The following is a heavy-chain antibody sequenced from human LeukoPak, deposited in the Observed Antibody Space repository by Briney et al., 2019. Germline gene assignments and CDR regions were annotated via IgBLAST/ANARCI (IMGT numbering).Heavy chain of an antibody. V-gene: IGHV3-49*02. CDR3: TRGKGDQGWY. Sequence: WIRQPPGRGLEWVGFIRSKAYVRTREYAAAVKLRFTISRDDSKSLASLQMNSLKTEDTAVYYCTRGKGDQGWYWGQGTLVTVSS. J-gene: IGHJ4*02. D-gene: IGHD2-15*01. CDR2: IRSKAYVRTR.